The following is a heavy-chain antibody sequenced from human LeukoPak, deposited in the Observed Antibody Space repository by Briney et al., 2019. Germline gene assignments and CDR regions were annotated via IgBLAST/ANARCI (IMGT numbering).Heavy chain of an antibody. CDR3: ARGGPHYLARLDPFDF. CDR2: IHHSGST. V-gene: IGHV4-34*01. CDR1: GGSFSGYC. D-gene: IGHD6-25*01. J-gene: IGHJ4*02. Sequence: SETLSLTCAAYGGSFSGYCWTWIRQPPGKGLEWIGEIHHSGSTNYNPSLKSRVTISVDTSKNQFSLKLSSVTAADTAVYYCARGGPHYLARLDPFDFWGQGTLVTVSS.